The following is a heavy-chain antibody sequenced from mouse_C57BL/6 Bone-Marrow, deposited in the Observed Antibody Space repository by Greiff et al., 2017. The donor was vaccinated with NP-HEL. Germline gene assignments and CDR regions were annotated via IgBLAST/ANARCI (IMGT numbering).Heavy chain of an antibody. CDR2: IYPRSGNT. CDR1: GYTFTSYG. CDR3: AREVLRPHYYAMDY. D-gene: IGHD1-2*01. Sequence: QVQLQQSGAELARPGASVKLSCKASGYTFTSYGISWVKQRTGQGLEWIGEIYPRSGNTYYNEKFKGKATLTADKSSSTAYMELRSRTSEDSAVYFCAREVLRPHYYAMDYWGQGTSVTVSS. J-gene: IGHJ4*01. V-gene: IGHV1-81*01.